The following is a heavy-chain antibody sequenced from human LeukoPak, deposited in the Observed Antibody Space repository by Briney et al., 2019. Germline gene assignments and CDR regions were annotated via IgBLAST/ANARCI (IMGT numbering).Heavy chain of an antibody. J-gene: IGHJ4*02. D-gene: IGHD3-10*01. V-gene: IGHV3-23*01. CDR3: AKDMAYGSGSYFDY. Sequence: GGSLRLSCAASGFTFSSYAMSWVRQAPGKGLEWVSTISGSGGSTYYADSVKGRFTISRDNSKNTLYLQMNSLRAEDTAVYYCAKDMAYGSGSYFDYWGQGTLVTVSS. CDR1: GFTFSSYA. CDR2: ISGSGGST.